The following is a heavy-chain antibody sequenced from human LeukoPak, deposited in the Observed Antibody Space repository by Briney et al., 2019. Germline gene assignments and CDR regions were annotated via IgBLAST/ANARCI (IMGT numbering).Heavy chain of an antibody. CDR2: ISYDGSNK. J-gene: IGHJ4*02. Sequence: GRSLRCSCAASGFTCNSYAMEWERQAPGKGLEWVAVISYDGSNKYYADSVKGRFTISRDNSKNTLYLQMNSLRAEDTAVYYCAREAVVTAILDYWGQGTLVTVSS. V-gene: IGHV3-30-3*01. CDR3: AREAVVTAILDY. CDR1: GFTCNSYA. D-gene: IGHD2-21*02.